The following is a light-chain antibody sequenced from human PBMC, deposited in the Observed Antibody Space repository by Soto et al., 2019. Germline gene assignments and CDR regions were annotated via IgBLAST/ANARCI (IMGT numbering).Light chain of an antibody. Sequence: EIVLTQSPGTLSLSPGERAALSCRASQSVSSYLAWYQQKPGQAPSLLIYGASSRASGIPDRFIGSGSGTDFTLIINRLEPEDFAVYYCQQYGSSLRTFGQGTKVDIK. J-gene: IGKJ1*01. CDR3: QQYGSSLRT. CDR2: GAS. CDR1: QSVSSY. V-gene: IGKV3-20*01.